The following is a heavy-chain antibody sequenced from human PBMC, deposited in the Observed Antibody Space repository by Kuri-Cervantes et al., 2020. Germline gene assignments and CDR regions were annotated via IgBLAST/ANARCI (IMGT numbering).Heavy chain of an antibody. CDR3: ARIERSASSRSD. V-gene: IGHV1-2*06. D-gene: IGHD6-13*01. Sequence: ASVKVSCKASGYTFSAYFIHWVRQAPGQGLEWLGRVNCNGGGTIYAPKFQGRVTMTRDTSISTAYMELSSLKSADTAMYYCARIERSASSRSDWGQGTLVTVSS. J-gene: IGHJ4*02. CDR1: GYTFSAYF. CDR2: VNCNGGGT.